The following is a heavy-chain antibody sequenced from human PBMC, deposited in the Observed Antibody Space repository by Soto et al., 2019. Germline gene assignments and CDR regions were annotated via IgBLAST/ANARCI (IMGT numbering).Heavy chain of an antibody. CDR3: ATGDCSSTSCYILPAAKKHYYYYGMDV. J-gene: IGHJ6*02. V-gene: IGHV1-24*01. CDR2: FDPEDGET. D-gene: IGHD2-2*02. CDR1: GYTLTELS. Sequence: ASVKVSCKVSGYTLTELSMHWVRQAPGKGLEWMGGFDPEDGETIYAQKFQGRVTMTEDTSTDTAYMELSSLRSEDTAVYYCATGDCSSTSCYILPAAKKHYYYYGMDVWGQGXTVTVSS.